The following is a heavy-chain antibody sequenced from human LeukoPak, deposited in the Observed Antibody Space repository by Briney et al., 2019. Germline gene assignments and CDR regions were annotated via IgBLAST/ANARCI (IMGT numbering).Heavy chain of an antibody. V-gene: IGHV4-59*01. Sequence: SETLSLTCTVSGGSISNYYWSWIRQPPGKALQWIGYIYYTGTTKYNPSLKSRATISLDTSKNQFSLRLTSVTAADTALFFCARGYDIDVWGQGTTVTVSS. CDR3: ARGYDIDV. CDR1: GGSISNYY. J-gene: IGHJ6*02. CDR2: IYYTGTT.